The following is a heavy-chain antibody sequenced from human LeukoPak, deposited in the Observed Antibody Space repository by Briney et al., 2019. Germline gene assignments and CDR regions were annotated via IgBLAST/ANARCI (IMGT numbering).Heavy chain of an antibody. CDR1: GFTFSSYA. V-gene: IGHV3-64*01. J-gene: IGHJ4*02. D-gene: IGHD6-19*01. CDR3: ARSYSSGWRYFDY. CDR2: ISSNGGST. Sequence: GGSLILSCAASGFTFSSYAMHWVRQAPGKGLEYVSAISSNGGSTYYANSVKGRFTISRDNSKNTLYLQMGSLRAEDMAVYYCARSYSSGWRYFDYWGQGTLVTVSS.